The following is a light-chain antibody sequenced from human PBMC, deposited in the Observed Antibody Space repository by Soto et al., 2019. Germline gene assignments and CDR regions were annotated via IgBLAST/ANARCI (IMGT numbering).Light chain of an antibody. CDR3: HQFTSYPLT. V-gene: IGKV1-13*02. Sequence: AIPLTQSPSSLSASVGDRVTITCRASQGINSALAWYQQKPGTAPKLLLYDASSLESGVPSRFTGSGSGTDFTLTISSLQPEDFATYYCHQFTSYPLTFGGGTKVEIK. CDR2: DAS. CDR1: QGINSA. J-gene: IGKJ4*01.